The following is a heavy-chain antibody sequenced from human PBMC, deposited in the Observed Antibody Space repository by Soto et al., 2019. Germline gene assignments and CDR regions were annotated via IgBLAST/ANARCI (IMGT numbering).Heavy chain of an antibody. CDR3: EQVVGDGNDYYDF. V-gene: IGHV3-23*01. D-gene: IGHD3-22*01. J-gene: IGHJ4*02. CDR1: GFTFSSCA. Sequence: EVQLLESGGGLVQPGGSLSLSFAASGFTFSSCAMGCVRQAPGKGLEWFSGISGNGGSTYYADSVKGRFTISRDTSKNTLYLPMDSRGAADTAIYSCEQVVGDGNDYYDFWGQGPLVSV. CDR2: ISGNGGST.